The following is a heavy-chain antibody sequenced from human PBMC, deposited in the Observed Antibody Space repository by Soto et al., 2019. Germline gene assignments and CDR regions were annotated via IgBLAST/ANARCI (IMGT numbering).Heavy chain of an antibody. CDR1: GCSVSSNSYS. CDR3: ASSTYYDSSGYYFDY. V-gene: IGHV4-39*07. D-gene: IGHD3-22*01. CDR2: IYSTENT. Sequence: SETLSLTCTVSGCSVSSNSYSWGWIRQSPGKGLEWIGIIYSTENTYYHPSLLSRVTISVDTSKNQFSLKLSSVTAADTAVYYCASSTYYDSSGYYFDYWGQGTLVTVSS. J-gene: IGHJ4*02.